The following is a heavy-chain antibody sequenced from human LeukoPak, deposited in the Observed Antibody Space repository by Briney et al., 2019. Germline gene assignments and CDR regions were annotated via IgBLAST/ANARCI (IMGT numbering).Heavy chain of an antibody. CDR3: ARESQDVFDI. CDR2: TYYRSQWYN. V-gene: IGHV6-1*01. CDR1: GDSVSGNSAA. Sequence: PSQTLSLTCAISGDSVSGNSAAWNWIRQSPSRGLECLGRTYYRSQWYNDYVVSVKSPITINPDTSKNHFSLHLNSVTPEDTAVYYCARESQDVFDIWGQGTMVTVSS. J-gene: IGHJ3*02.